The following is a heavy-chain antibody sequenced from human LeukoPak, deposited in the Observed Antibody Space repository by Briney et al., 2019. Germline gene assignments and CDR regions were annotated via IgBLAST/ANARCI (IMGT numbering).Heavy chain of an antibody. V-gene: IGHV4-59*01. CDR3: ARDWELGY. CDR1: GASITTYY. J-gene: IGHJ4*02. CDR2: IYYSGST. Sequence: SETLSLTCTVSGASITTYYWNWIRQPPGKGLEWIGYIYYSGSTNYNPSLKGRVTISLDTSKNQFSLHLISVTAADTAVYYCARDWELGYWGQGTLVTVSS. D-gene: IGHD1-26*01.